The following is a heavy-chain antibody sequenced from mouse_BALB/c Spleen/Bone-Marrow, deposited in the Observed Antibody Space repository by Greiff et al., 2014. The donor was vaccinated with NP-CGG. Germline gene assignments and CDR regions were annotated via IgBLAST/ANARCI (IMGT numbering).Heavy chain of an antibody. V-gene: IGHV14-1*02. D-gene: IGHD2-4*01. J-gene: IGHJ4*01. Sequence: VQLQQSGAELVRPGALVKLSCKASGFNIKDYYMHWVKQRPEQGLEWIGWIDPENGNTIYDPKFQGKASITADTSSNTAYLQLSSLPSEDTAVYYCARGLRYAMDYWGQGTSVTVSS. CDR2: IDPENGNT. CDR3: ARGLRYAMDY. CDR1: GFNIKDYY.